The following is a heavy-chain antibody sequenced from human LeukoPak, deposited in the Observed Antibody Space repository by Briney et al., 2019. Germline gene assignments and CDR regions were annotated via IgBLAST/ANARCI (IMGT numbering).Heavy chain of an antibody. CDR3: AVGGWELLRRSNYFDY. CDR2: MNPNSGNT. Sequence: ASVKVSCKASGYTFTSYDINWVRQATGQGLEWMGWMNPNSGNTGYAQKFQGRVTMTRNTSISTAYMELSSLRSEGTAVYYCAVGGWELLRRSNYFDYWGQGTLVTVSS. D-gene: IGHD1-26*01. CDR1: GYTFTSYD. J-gene: IGHJ4*02. V-gene: IGHV1-8*01.